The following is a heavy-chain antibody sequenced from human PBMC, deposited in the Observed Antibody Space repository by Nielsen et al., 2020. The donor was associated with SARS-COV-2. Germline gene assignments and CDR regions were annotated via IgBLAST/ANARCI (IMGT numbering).Heavy chain of an antibody. D-gene: IGHD3-10*01. CDR2: IKTSGGST. CDR3: ARGSNYGYNWFDP. V-gene: IGHV3-23*01. Sequence: GESLKISCAASGFTFSDYAMAWVRQAPGKGLEWVSVIKTSGGSTYYADSVKGRCTISRDSAKTSLYLQMNSLRAEDTAVYYCARGSNYGYNWFDPWGQGTLVTVSS. J-gene: IGHJ5*02. CDR1: GFTFSDYA.